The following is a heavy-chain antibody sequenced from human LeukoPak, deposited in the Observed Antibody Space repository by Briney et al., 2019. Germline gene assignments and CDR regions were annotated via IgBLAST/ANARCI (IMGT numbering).Heavy chain of an antibody. J-gene: IGHJ5*02. CDR3: ARAGWRIVVVPAAKDNWFDP. Sequence: PSETLSLTCSVSGGSISSNNYYWGWIRQPPGKGLEWIGYIYYSGSTYYNPSLKSRVTISVDTSKNQFSLKLSSVTAADTAVYYCARAGWRIVVVPAAKDNWFDPWGQGTLVTVSS. CDR2: IYYSGST. V-gene: IGHV4-39*01. D-gene: IGHD2-2*01. CDR1: GGSISSNNYY.